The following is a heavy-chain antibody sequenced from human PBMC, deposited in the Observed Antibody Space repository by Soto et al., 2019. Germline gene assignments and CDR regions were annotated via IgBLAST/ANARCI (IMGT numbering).Heavy chain of an antibody. V-gene: IGHV4-30-2*01. Sequence: SETLSLTCAVSGGSISSGGYSWSWIRQPPGKGLEWIGYIYHSGSTYYNPSLKSRVTISVDRSKNQFSLKLSSVTAADTAVYYCARVLSGYSYGYFDYWGQGTLVTV. CDR3: ARVLSGYSYGYFDY. CDR2: IYHSGST. D-gene: IGHD5-18*01. CDR1: GGSISSGGYS. J-gene: IGHJ4*02.